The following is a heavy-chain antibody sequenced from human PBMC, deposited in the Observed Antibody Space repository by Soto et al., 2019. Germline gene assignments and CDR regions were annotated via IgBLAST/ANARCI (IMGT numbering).Heavy chain of an antibody. D-gene: IGHD6-13*01. CDR3: ARDPGGDSSSWFNWFDP. Sequence: GSLRLSCAASGFTFSSYAMHWVRQAPGKGLEWVAVISYDGSNKYYADSVKGRFTISRDNSKNTLYLQMNSLRAEDTAVYYCARDPGGDSSSWFNWFDPWGQGTLVTVSS. J-gene: IGHJ5*02. CDR2: ISYDGSNK. CDR1: GFTFSSYA. V-gene: IGHV3-30-3*01.